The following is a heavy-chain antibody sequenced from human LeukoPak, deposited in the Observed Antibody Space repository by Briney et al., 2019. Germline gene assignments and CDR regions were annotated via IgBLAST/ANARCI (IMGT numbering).Heavy chain of an antibody. CDR3: ARDYYGSGSYYPY. CDR1: GFTFSSYS. Sequence: GGSLRLSCAASGFTFSSYSMNWVRQAPRKGLEWVSSISSSSSYIYYADSVKGRFTISRDNAKNSLYLQMNSLRAEDTAVYYCARDYYGSGSYYPYWGQGTLVTVSS. J-gene: IGHJ4*02. V-gene: IGHV3-21*01. CDR2: ISSSSSYI. D-gene: IGHD3-10*01.